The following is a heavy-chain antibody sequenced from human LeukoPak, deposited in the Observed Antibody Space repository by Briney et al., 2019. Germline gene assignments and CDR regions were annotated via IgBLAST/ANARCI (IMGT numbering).Heavy chain of an antibody. V-gene: IGHV3-23*01. D-gene: IGHD4-17*01. CDR3: AKVRGGDYYFDY. Sequence: GGSLGLSCAASGFTFSSYAMSWVRQAPGKGLEWVSAISGSGGSTYYADSVKGRFTISRDNSKNTLYLQMNSLRAGDTAVYYCAKVRGGDYYFDYWGQGTLVTVSS. J-gene: IGHJ4*02. CDR2: ISGSGGST. CDR1: GFTFSSYA.